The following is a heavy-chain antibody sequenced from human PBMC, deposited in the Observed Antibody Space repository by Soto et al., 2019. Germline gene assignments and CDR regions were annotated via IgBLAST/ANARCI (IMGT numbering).Heavy chain of an antibody. CDR1: GYTFTSYG. CDR3: ARISLGYCSGGCCYPNSYDAFDI. J-gene: IGHJ3*02. Sequence: ASVKVSCKASGYTFTSYGISWVRQAPGQGLEWMGWISAYNGNTNYAQKLQGRVTMTTDTSTSTAYMELRSLRSDDTAVYYCARISLGYCSGGCCYPNSYDAFDIWGQVSMVT. V-gene: IGHV1-18*01. D-gene: IGHD2-15*01. CDR2: ISAYNGNT.